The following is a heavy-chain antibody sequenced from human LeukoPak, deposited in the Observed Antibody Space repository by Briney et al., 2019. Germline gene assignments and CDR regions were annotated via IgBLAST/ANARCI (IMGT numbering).Heavy chain of an antibody. CDR2: ITSDGSTT. CDR3: ARSNYDFWSGYYIGEYFDY. J-gene: IGHJ4*02. V-gene: IGHV3-74*01. Sequence: GGSLRLSCAASGFTFSSSWMHWVRQRPGKGLVWVSHITSDGSTTSYADSVKGRFTISRDNSKNTLYLQMNSLRAEDTAVYYCARSNYDFWSGYYIGEYFDYWGQGTLVTVSS. CDR1: GFTFSSSW. D-gene: IGHD3-3*01.